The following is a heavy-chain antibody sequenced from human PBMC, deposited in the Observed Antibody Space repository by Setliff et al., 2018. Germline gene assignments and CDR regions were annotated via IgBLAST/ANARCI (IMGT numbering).Heavy chain of an antibody. D-gene: IGHD3-22*01. J-gene: IGHJ4*02. CDR2: IYSGGST. Sequence: SETLSLTCTVSGGSISSSYWSWIRQPPGKGLEWIGYIYSGGSTNNNPSLKSRATISVDTSKNQFSLKLSSVTAADTAVYYCARERSYYYDSSGFYYEGRHFDYWGQGTLVTVSS. CDR1: GGSISSSY. V-gene: IGHV4-59*01. CDR3: ARERSYYYDSSGFYYEGRHFDY.